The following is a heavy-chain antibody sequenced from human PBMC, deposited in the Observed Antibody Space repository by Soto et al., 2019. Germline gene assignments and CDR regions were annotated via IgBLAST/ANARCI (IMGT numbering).Heavy chain of an antibody. Sequence: PGGSLRLSCAASGFTFSSYWMSWVRQAPGKGLEWVANIKQDGSEKYYVDSVKGRFTISKDNAKNSLYLQMNSLRAEDTAVYYCARVVFQQWLVRYDYFDYWGQGTLVTV. D-gene: IGHD6-19*01. CDR3: ARVVFQQWLVRYDYFDY. CDR1: GFTFSSYW. J-gene: IGHJ4*02. CDR2: IKQDGSEK. V-gene: IGHV3-7*03.